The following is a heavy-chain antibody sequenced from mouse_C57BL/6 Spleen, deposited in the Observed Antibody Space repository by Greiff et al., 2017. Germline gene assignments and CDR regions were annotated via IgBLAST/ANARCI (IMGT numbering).Heavy chain of an antibody. V-gene: IGHV1-62-2*01. CDR1: GYTFTEYT. CDR3: ARHEWYSSGYVNYFDY. CDR2: FYPGSGSI. D-gene: IGHD3-2*02. J-gene: IGHJ2*01. Sequence: QVQLKQSGAELVKPGASVKLSCKASGYTFTEYTIHWVKQRPGQGLEWIGWFYPGSGSIKYNEKFKVKATLTADKSSSTVYMDLSRLTSEDSAVYFCARHEWYSSGYVNYFDYWGQGTTLTVSS.